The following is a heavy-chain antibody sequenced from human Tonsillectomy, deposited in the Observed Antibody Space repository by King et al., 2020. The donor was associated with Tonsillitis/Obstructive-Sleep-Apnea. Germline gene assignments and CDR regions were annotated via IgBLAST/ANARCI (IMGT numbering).Heavy chain of an antibody. Sequence: QLVQSGAEVKKPGESLNISCKGSGYSFTSYWIGWVRHMPGKGLEWMGIIYPGDSDTRYSPSFQGQVTISADKSISTAYLQWSSLKASDTAMYYCARLANYCSSTSCYTLGAFDIWGQGTMVTVSS. CDR2: IYPGDSDT. J-gene: IGHJ3*02. V-gene: IGHV5-51*01. D-gene: IGHD2-2*02. CDR3: ARLANYCSSTSCYTLGAFDI. CDR1: GYSFTSYW.